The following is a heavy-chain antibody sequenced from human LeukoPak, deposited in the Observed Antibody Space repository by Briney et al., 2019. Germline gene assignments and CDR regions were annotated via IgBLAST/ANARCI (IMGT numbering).Heavy chain of an antibody. Sequence: PETLSLTCSVYGGPFTELHWRGVRQPPEKGLEWIGEINDAGSTNYNPSLKSRVTISADMSKSQFSLWLSSVTAADTAMYFCARGRILVNCKCVFWFDPWGQGTLVTVSS. CDR3: ARGRILVNCKCVFWFDP. D-gene: IGHD1-1*01. V-gene: IGHV4-34*01. CDR1: GGPFTELH. J-gene: IGHJ5*02. CDR2: INDAGST.